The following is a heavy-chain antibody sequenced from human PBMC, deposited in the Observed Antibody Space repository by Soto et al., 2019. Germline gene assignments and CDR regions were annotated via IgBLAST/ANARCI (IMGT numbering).Heavy chain of an antibody. V-gene: IGHV4-30-2*01. D-gene: IGHD2-2*01. CDR3: ARNYCSSTSCYGGLDY. CDR1: GGSISSGGYS. Sequence: TSETLSLTCAVSGGSISSGGYSWSWIRQPPGKGLEWIGYIYHSGSTYYNPSLKSRVTISVDRSKNQFSLKLSSVTAADTAVYYCARNYCSSTSCYGGLDYWGQGTLVTVSS. J-gene: IGHJ4*02. CDR2: IYHSGST.